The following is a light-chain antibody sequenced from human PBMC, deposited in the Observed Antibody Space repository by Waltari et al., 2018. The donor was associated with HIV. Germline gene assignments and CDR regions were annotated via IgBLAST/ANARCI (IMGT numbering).Light chain of an antibody. V-gene: IGKV3-15*01. CDR3: QQYNNSPQT. CDR2: GAS. J-gene: IGKJ1*01. CDR1: QGVSSN. Sequence: ETMMTQSPATLSVSPGEGATLSCRASQGVSSNLGWYQQNPGQAPRLLIYGASPRATAIPARVSGSGSQTDITLTSSSLQSEASAIYYCQQYNNSPQTFGQGTKVEIK.